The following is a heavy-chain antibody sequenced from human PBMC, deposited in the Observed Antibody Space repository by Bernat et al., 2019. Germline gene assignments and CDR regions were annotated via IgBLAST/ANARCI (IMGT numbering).Heavy chain of an antibody. CDR2: IYYSGST. D-gene: IGHD2-2*02. J-gene: IGHJ3*02. CDR3: ARDRYCSSTSCYTGDAFDI. CDR1: GGSISSGGYY. Sequence: QVQLQESGPGLVKPSQTLSLTCTVSGGSISSGGYYWSWIRQHPGKGLEWIGYIYYSGSTYYNPSLKSRVTISVDTSKNQFSLKLSSVTAADTAVYYGARDRYCSSTSCYTGDAFDIWGQGTMVTVSS. V-gene: IGHV4-31*03.